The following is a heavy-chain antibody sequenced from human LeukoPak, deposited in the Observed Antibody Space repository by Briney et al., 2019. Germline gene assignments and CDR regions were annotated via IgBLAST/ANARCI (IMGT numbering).Heavy chain of an antibody. D-gene: IGHD5-24*01. CDR3: ARGTLGREGYNYPFDF. CDR2: IYASGNT. CDR1: GGPINGFH. J-gene: IGHJ3*01. V-gene: IGHV4-4*07. Sequence: PSETLSLTCTVSGGPINGFHWSWIRQSAGKGLEWIGRIYASGNTNYNPSLKSRVTMSVDTSKNQFSLNLSYMTAADTAVYYCARGTLGREGYNYPFDFWGQGTMVTVSS.